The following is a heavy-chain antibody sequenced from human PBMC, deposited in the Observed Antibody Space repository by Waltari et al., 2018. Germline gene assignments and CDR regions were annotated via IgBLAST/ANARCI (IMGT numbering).Heavy chain of an antibody. CDR2: SNSDGSST. J-gene: IGHJ2*01. CDR3: ARGARRTTVTTGWWYFDL. V-gene: IGHV3-74*01. Sequence: EVQLVESGGGLVQPGGSLRLSCAASGFTYSMYWMHWVSQAPGKGLVWVARSNSDGSSTSYADSVKGRFTISKDNAKNTVYLQMNSLRAEDTAIYYCARGARRTTVTTGWWYFDLWGRGTLVTVSS. D-gene: IGHD4-17*01. CDR1: GFTYSMYW.